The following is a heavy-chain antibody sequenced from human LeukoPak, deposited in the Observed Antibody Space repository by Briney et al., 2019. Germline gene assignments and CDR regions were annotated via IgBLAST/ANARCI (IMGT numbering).Heavy chain of an antibody. CDR2: ISYDGSNK. CDR3: ARDSEGSYFDY. J-gene: IGHJ4*02. D-gene: IGHD3-10*01. CDR1: GFTFSSYA. V-gene: IGHV3-30-3*01. Sequence: GRSLRLSCAASGFTFSSYAMHWVRQAPGKGLEWVAVISYDGSNKYYADSVKGRFTISRDNSKNTLYLQMNSLRAEDTAVYYCARDSEGSYFDYWGQGTLVTVSS.